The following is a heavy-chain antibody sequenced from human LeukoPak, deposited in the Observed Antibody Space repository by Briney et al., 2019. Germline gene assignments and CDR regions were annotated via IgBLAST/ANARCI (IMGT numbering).Heavy chain of an antibody. CDR2: ISGSGGST. V-gene: IGHV3-23*01. D-gene: IGHD5-12*01. Sequence: PGGSLRLSCAASGFTFSSYAMSWVRQAPGKGPEWVSAISGSGGSTYYADSVKGRFTISRDDSKNTLYLQMNSLRAEDTAVYYCAAVGGYESFDYWGQGTLVTVSS. CDR3: AAVGGYESFDY. J-gene: IGHJ4*02. CDR1: GFTFSSYA.